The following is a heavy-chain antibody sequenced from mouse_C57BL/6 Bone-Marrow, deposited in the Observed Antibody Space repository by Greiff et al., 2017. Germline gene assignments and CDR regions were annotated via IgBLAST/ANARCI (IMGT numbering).Heavy chain of an antibody. D-gene: IGHD2-3*01. CDR2: ISYDGSN. Sequence: DVHLVESGPGLVKPSQSLSLTCSVTGYSITSGYYWNWIRQFPGNKLEWMGYISYDGSNNYNPSLKNRISITRDTSKNQFFLKLNSVTTEDTATYYCARRWLLRGVDYWGQGTSVTVSS. CDR1: GYSITSGYY. J-gene: IGHJ4*01. CDR3: ARRWLLRGVDY. V-gene: IGHV3-6*01.